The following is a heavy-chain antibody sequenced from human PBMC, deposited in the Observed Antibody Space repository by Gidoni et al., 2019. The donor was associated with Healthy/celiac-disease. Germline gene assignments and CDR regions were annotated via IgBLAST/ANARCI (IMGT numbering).Heavy chain of an antibody. CDR2: IYPGDSDT. V-gene: IGHV5-51*03. D-gene: IGHD3-22*01. CDR3: ARGGRKPNYYDSSGAWIFGY. Sequence: EVQLVQSGAEVKKPGESLKISCKGSGYSFTSYWIGWVRQMPGKGLEWMGIIYPGDSDTRYSPSFQGQVTISADKSISTAYLQWSSLKASDTAMYYCARGGRKPNYYDSSGAWIFGYWGQGTLVTVSS. CDR1: GYSFTSYW. J-gene: IGHJ4*02.